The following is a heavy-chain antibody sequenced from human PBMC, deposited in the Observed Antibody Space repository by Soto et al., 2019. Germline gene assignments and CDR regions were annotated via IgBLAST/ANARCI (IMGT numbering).Heavy chain of an antibody. CDR2: VSHDERNI. CDR3: ARVPYYDSSGYFFDY. Sequence: QVQLVESGGGVVQPGRSLRLSCAASGFTFSSYAMHWVRQAPGKGLEWVAGVSHDERNIFYADSVKGRFTISRDNSKNTLYLQMSSLRAEDTALYYSARVPYYDSSGYFFDYWGQGTLVTVSS. CDR1: GFTFSSYA. V-gene: IGHV3-30*04. J-gene: IGHJ4*02. D-gene: IGHD3-22*01.